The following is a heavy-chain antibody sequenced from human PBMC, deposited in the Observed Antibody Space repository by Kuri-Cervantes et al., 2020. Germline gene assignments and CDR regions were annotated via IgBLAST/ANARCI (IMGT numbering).Heavy chain of an antibody. CDR3: GRDAGSWSSAGWFDP. CDR2: ISGYNGNT. D-gene: IGHD6-19*01. Sequence: ASVKVSCKASGGTFSSYAISWVRQAPGQGLVWMGWISGYNGNTKYSQKFQDRFTMTTDTSTNTVYMDLRGLTSDDTAIYYCGRDAGSWSSAGWFDPWGQGTLVTVSS. CDR1: GGTFSSYA. J-gene: IGHJ5*02. V-gene: IGHV1-18*01.